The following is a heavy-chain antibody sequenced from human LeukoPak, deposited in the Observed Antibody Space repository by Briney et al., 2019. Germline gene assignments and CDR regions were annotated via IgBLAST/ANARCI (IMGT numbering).Heavy chain of an antibody. J-gene: IGHJ5*02. CDR1: GGSISSGDYY. V-gene: IGHV4-30-4*01. D-gene: IGHD6-13*01. Sequence: SETLSLTCTVSGGSISSGDYYWSWIRQPPGKGLEWIGYIYYSGSTYYNPSLKSRVTISVDTSKNQFSLKLSSVTAADTAVYYCARGLGSSWHEETYNWFDPWGQGTRVTVSS. CDR3: ARGLGSSWHEETYNWFDP. CDR2: IYYSGST.